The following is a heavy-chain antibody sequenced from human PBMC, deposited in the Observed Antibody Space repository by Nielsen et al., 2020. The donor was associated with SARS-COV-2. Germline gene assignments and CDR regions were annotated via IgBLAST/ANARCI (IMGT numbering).Heavy chain of an antibody. Sequence: SETLSLTCTVSGGSISSYYWSWIRQPPGKGLAWVGYIYYSWSTNYNPSLKSRVTISVDTSKNQFSLKLSSVTAADTAVYYCARAQTSRITIFGVVGAFDIWGQGTMVTVSS. CDR3: ARAQTSRITIFGVVGAFDI. CDR2: IYYSWST. CDR1: GGSISSYY. D-gene: IGHD3-3*01. V-gene: IGHV4-59*01. J-gene: IGHJ3*02.